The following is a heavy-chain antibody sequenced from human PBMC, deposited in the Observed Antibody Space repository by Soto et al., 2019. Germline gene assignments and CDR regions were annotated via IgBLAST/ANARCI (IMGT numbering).Heavy chain of an antibody. V-gene: IGHV3-21*01. D-gene: IGHD5-18*01. CDR1: GFTFSSYS. CDR2: ISSSSSYI. Sequence: EVQLVESGGGLVKPGGSLRLSCAASGFTFSSYSMNWVRQAPGKGLEWVSSISSSSSYIYYADSVKGRFTISRDNAKKSLYLQMNSQRAEDTAVYYCARDQPGYSYGYGLGYWGQGTLVTVSS. CDR3: ARDQPGYSYGYGLGY. J-gene: IGHJ4*02.